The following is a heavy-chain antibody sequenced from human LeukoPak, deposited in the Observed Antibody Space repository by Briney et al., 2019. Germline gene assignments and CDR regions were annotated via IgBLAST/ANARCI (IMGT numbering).Heavy chain of an antibody. V-gene: IGHV4-59*08. J-gene: IGHJ5*02. CDR2: IYHTGST. D-gene: IGHD6-13*01. CDR1: GGSISSYY. CDR3: ARGYSSSWYLNWFDP. Sequence: SETLSLTCTVSGGSISSYYWSWIRQPPGKGLGWMGYIYHTGSTYYNPSLKSRVTISVDTSRNQFSLKLNSVTAADTAVYYCARGYSSSWYLNWFDPWGQGTLVTVSS.